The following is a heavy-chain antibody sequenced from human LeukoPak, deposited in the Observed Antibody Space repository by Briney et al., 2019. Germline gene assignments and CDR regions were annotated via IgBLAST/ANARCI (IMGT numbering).Heavy chain of an antibody. V-gene: IGHV3-33*06. D-gene: IGHD4-23*01. Sequence: PGGSLRLSXAASGFSFSSYGMHWVRQAPGKGLEWVALIWYDGGNKYYVDSVKGRFTISRDNARSTLYLQMNSLRAEDTAVYYCAKASDYGGNLYYFDYWGQGTLVTVSS. J-gene: IGHJ4*02. CDR3: AKASDYGGNLYYFDY. CDR1: GFSFSSYG. CDR2: IWYDGGNK.